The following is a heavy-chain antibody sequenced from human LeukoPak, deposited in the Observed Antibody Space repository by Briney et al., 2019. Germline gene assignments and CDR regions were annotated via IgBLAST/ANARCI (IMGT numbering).Heavy chain of an antibody. Sequence: PGGSLRLSCAASGFTFSNYAMSWVRQAPGKGLEWVSGIGGRDDSIYYADSVKGRFTISRDNSKNTLYLQMNSLRAEDTAVYFCARPHSGYYTGFDYWGQGTLVTVSS. J-gene: IGHJ4*02. CDR3: ARPHSGYYTGFDY. V-gene: IGHV3-23*01. CDR1: GFTFSNYA. CDR2: IGGRDDSI. D-gene: IGHD5-12*01.